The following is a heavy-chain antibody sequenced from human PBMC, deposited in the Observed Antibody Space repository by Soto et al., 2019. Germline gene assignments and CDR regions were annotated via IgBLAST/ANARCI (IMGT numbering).Heavy chain of an antibody. Sequence: RASVKVSCKVSGYTLTELSMHWVRQAPGKGLEWMGGFDPEDGETIYAQKFQGRVTMTEDTSTDTAYMELSSLRSEDTAVYYCATATWALYSSSYGRSSDYYYYGMDVWGQGTTVTVSS. J-gene: IGHJ6*02. D-gene: IGHD6-6*01. CDR3: ATATWALYSSSYGRSSDYYYYGMDV. V-gene: IGHV1-24*01. CDR1: GYTLTELS. CDR2: FDPEDGET.